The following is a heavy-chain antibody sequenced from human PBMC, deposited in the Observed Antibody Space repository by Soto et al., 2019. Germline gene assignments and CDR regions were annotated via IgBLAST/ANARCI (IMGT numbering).Heavy chain of an antibody. CDR1: GGSISSSSYY. CDR2: IYYSGST. D-gene: IGHD3-3*01. V-gene: IGHV4-39*01. CDR3: ARPYYDFWSGYYSGFGY. J-gene: IGHJ4*02. Sequence: NPSETLSLTCTVSGGSISSSSYYWGWIRQPPGKGLEWIGSIYYSGSTYYNPYLKSRVTISVDTSKNQFSLKLSSVTAADTAVYYCARPYYDFWSGYYSGFGYWGKGTLVTVSS.